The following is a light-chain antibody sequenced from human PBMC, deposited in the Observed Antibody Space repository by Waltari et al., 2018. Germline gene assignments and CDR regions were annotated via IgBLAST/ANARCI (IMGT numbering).Light chain of an antibody. V-gene: IGLV2-11*01. CDR1: SSDFGGYNY. Sequence: QSALTQPRPVSGSPGQPVTISCTGTSSDFGGYNYVSWYQHHPGKAPKLMIYDVSKRPSAVPHRFSGSKSGTTASLTISGLQAEDEADYYCCSYAGSNSWVFGGGTKLTVL. J-gene: IGLJ3*02. CDR3: CSYAGSNSWV. CDR2: DVS.